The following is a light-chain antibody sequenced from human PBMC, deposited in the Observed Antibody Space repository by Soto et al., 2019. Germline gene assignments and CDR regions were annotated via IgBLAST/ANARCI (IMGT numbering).Light chain of an antibody. CDR3: QQYNSYSVNA. CDR1: QSISGW. Sequence: DIQMTQSPYTLSPSVGDRVSITCRASQSISGWLAWCQQKPGKAPKLLIYDASSLESGVPSRFSGSGSGTEFSLTISRLQPDDFATYYCQQYNSYSVNAFGQGTKLEIK. V-gene: IGKV1-5*01. CDR2: DAS. J-gene: IGKJ2*01.